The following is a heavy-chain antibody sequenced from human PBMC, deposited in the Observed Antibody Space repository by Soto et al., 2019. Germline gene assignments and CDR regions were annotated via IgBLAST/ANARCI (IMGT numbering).Heavy chain of an antibody. CDR2: INHSGST. D-gene: IGHD2-15*01. Sequence: SETLSLTCAVYGGSFSGYYWSWIRQPPGKGLEWIGEINHSGSTNYNPSLKSRVTISVDTSKNQFSLKLSSVTAADTAVYYCARASNGLTVVVAARRQFDYWGQGTLVTVSS. CDR3: ARASNGLTVVVAARRQFDY. V-gene: IGHV4-34*01. J-gene: IGHJ4*02. CDR1: GGSFSGYY.